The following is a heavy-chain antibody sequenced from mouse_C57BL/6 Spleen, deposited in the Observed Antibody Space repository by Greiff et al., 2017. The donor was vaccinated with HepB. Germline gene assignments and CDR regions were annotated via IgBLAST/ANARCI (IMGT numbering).Heavy chain of an antibody. CDR1: GYSFTGYY. Sequence: EVQLQQSGPELVKPGASVKISCKASGYSFTGYYMNWVKQSPEKSLEWIGEINPSTGGTTYNQKFKAKATLTVDKSSSTAYMQLKSLTSEDSAVYYCASTPHYYGSSYGYWGQGTTLTVSS. CDR3: ASTPHYYGSSYGY. D-gene: IGHD1-1*01. CDR2: INPSTGGT. J-gene: IGHJ2*01. V-gene: IGHV1-42*01.